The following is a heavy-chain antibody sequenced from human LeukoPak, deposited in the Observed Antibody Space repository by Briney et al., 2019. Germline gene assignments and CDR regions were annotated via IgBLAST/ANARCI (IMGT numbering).Heavy chain of an antibody. CDR2: IYYSGTT. V-gene: IGHV4-39*01. CDR1: GGSISSTSYY. D-gene: IGHD3-10*01. Sequence: SETLSHTCTVSGGSISSTSYYWGWIRQPPGKGLEWIGCIYYSGTTYHNPSLESRVTISVDTSKNQFSLNLRSVTAADTAVYNCARSTVDAGEFDYWGQGTVVTVSS. CDR3: ARSTVDAGEFDY. J-gene: IGHJ4*02.